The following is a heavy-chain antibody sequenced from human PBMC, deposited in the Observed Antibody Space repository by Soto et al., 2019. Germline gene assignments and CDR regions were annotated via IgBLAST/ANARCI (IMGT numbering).Heavy chain of an antibody. CDR1: GGSVSSGDYY. J-gene: IGHJ4*02. CDR2: SYYSGST. V-gene: IGHV4-30-4*01. D-gene: IGHD3-22*01. Sequence: SGTLSLTCTVSGGSVSSGDYYWSWIRQPPGKGLEWIGYSYYSGSTYYNPSLKSRVTISVDTSKNQFSLKLSSVTAADTAVYYCARGPYYYDSSGYYHYWAQGTLVTVSS. CDR3: ARGPYYYDSSGYYHY.